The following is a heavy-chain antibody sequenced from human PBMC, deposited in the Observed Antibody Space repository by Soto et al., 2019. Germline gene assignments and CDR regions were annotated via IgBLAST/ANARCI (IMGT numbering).Heavy chain of an antibody. V-gene: IGHV3-23*01. CDR3: AKTPYDFWSSGQYLFDH. CDR2: ISGSGGTT. CDR1: GFTFTSHA. Sequence: EVQLLDSGGGLVQPGGSLRLSCTVSGFTFTSHAMSWVRQAPGQGLECVSGISGSGGTTFYADSVKGRFTISRDNSKKTLYLQMNSLRAEDTAIYYCAKTPYDFWSSGQYLFDHWGQGTLVTVSS. J-gene: IGHJ4*02. D-gene: IGHD3-3*01.